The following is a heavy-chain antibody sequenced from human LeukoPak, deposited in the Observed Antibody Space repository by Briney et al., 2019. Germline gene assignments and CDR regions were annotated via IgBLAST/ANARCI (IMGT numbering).Heavy chain of an antibody. Sequence: RGTLDLPCAASRFIFNNYAMPWVRQPPGKGLEWVSAVSGSGGSTYYPDSVEGRFTISRDNSKDTLYLQINSLRVEDTAVYYCAKERAGYSNPYYFDYWGQGTLVTVSS. CDR2: VSGSGGST. V-gene: IGHV3-23*01. J-gene: IGHJ4*02. CDR1: RFIFNNYA. D-gene: IGHD3-9*01. CDR3: AKERAGYSNPYYFDY.